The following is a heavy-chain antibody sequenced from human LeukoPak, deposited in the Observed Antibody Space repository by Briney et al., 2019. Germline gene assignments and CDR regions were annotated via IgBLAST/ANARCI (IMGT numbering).Heavy chain of an antibody. V-gene: IGHV4-34*01. CDR1: GGSFSGYY. CDR2: INHSGST. Sequence: KPSETLSLTCAAYGGSFSGYYWSWIRQPPGKGLEWIGEINHSGSTNYNPSLKSRLTISIDTSKNQFALRLSSVTAADTAVYYCARGLPIISMLRGVKPSVMFDSWGQGTLVTVSS. D-gene: IGHD3-10*01. J-gene: IGHJ5*01. CDR3: ARGLPIISMLRGVKPSVMFDS.